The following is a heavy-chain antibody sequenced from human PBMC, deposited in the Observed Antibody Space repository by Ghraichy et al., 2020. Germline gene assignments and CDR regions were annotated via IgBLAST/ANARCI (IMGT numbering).Heavy chain of an antibody. V-gene: IGHV3-30*04. CDR1: GFAFSGSV. CDR2: MSFDRRGR. J-gene: IGHJ4*02. D-gene: IGHD6-19*01. Sequence: GGSLRLSCAASGFAFSGSVMHWVRQAPGKGLEWVTGMSFDRRGRFYTDSVKGRFTISRDDSENTLYLQMNSLTSEDTAVYYCAREGYSSGRAPVFDYWGQGTLVTISS. CDR3: AREGYSSGRAPVFDY.